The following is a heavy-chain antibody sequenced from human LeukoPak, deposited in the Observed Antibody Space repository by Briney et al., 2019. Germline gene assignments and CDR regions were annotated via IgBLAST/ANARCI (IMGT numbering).Heavy chain of an antibody. CDR3: ASYDSSGSYHYFEY. J-gene: IGHJ4*02. CDR1: GFPLRSYA. D-gene: IGHD3-22*01. Sequence: GGSLTLSCGASGFPLRSYAMSWVRQAPGKGLEWGSAISGSGGSTYYAHSVKGRFTISRDNSKNTLHLQMNRLRAEDTAVYYCASYDSSGSYHYFEYWGQGTLVTVSS. V-gene: IGHV3-23*01. CDR2: ISGSGGST.